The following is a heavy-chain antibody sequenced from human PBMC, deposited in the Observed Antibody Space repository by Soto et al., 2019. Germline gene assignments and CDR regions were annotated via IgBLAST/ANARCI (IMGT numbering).Heavy chain of an antibody. Sequence: QVQLVESGVGVVQPGRSLRLSCAASGFTFSSYGMHWVRQAPGKGLEWVAVISYDGSNKYYADSVKGRFTISRDNSKNTLYLQMNSLRAEDTAVYYCARSPYSVSYLAYFDFWGQGTLVTVSP. CDR1: GFTFSSYG. CDR3: ARSPYSVSYLAYFDF. D-gene: IGHD1-26*01. V-gene: IGHV3-30*03. J-gene: IGHJ4*02. CDR2: ISYDGSNK.